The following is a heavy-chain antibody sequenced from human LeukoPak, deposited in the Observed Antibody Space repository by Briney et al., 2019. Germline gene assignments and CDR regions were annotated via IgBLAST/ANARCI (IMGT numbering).Heavy chain of an antibody. D-gene: IGHD2-15*01. V-gene: IGHV1-69*13. Sequence: SVKVSCKASGGTFSSYAISWVRQAPGQGLEWMGGIIPIFGTANYAQKFQGRVTITADESTSTAYMELSRLRSEDTAVYYCARDRGYCSGGSCYSTSPFDYWGQGTLVTVSS. CDR2: IIPIFGTA. CDR3: ARDRGYCSGGSCYSTSPFDY. J-gene: IGHJ4*02. CDR1: GGTFSSYA.